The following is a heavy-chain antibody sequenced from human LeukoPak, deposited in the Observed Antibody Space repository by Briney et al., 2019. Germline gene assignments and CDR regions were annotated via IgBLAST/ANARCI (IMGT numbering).Heavy chain of an antibody. CDR2: IIPIFGTA. J-gene: IGHJ3*02. D-gene: IGHD3-9*01. Sequence: ASVKVSCKASGGTFSSYAISWVRQAPGQGLEWMGGIIPIFGTANYAQKFQGRVTITADESTSTAYMELSSLRSEDTAVYYCARELLPYYDIFTGYYLSAFDIWGQGTMVTVSS. CDR1: GGTFSSYA. CDR3: ARELLPYYDIFTGYYLSAFDI. V-gene: IGHV1-69*01.